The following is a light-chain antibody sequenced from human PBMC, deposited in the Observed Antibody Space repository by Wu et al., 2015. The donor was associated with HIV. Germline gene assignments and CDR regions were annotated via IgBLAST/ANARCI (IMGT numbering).Light chain of an antibody. Sequence: DIQLTQSPSFLSASVGDRVTITCRASQGISSYLAWYQQKPGKAPKLLIYAASTLQNGVPSRFSGSGSGTEFTLTISSLQPEDFATYYCQQLNSYPPLFTFGPGTKVDIK. CDR1: QGISSY. J-gene: IGKJ3*01. CDR3: QQLNSYPPLFT. CDR2: AAS. V-gene: IGKV1-9*01.